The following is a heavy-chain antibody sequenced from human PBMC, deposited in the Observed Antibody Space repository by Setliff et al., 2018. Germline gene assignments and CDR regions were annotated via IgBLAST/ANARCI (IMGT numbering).Heavy chain of an antibody. CDR2: IYYSGST. V-gene: IGHV4-38-2*01. J-gene: IGHJ2*01. Sequence: PGGSLRLSCAASGFSLSDHYIDWVRQPPGKGLEWIGSIYYSGSTYYNPSLKSRVTISVDTSKNQFSLKLSSVTAADTALYYCARNPDFLQYSFDLWGRGTLVTVSS. D-gene: IGHD5-12*01. CDR1: GFSLSDHY. CDR3: ARNPDFLQYSFDL.